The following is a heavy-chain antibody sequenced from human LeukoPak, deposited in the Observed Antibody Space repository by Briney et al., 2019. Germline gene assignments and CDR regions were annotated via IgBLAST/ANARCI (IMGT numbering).Heavy chain of an antibody. Sequence: GGSLRLSCAAPGFTLSTNYMSWVRQAPGKGLEWVSILYIAGTTYYADSVKGRFTISRDNSKNTLFLQMNSLQTEDTAMYYCARAGFSSSWYYFDSWGQGTLVTVSS. CDR1: GFTLSTNY. J-gene: IGHJ4*02. D-gene: IGHD6-13*01. V-gene: IGHV3-53*01. CDR3: ARAGFSSSWYYFDS. CDR2: LYIAGTT.